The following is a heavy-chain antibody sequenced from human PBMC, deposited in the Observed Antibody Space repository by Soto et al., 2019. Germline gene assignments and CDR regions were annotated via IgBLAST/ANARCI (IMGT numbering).Heavy chain of an antibody. CDR1: GFTFSSYA. V-gene: IGHV3-30-3*01. CDR3: ARGGDGYNSNWDGMDV. CDR2: ISYDGSNK. D-gene: IGHD7-27*01. Sequence: PGGSLRLSCAASGFTFSSYAMHWVRQAPGKGLEWVAVISYDGSNKYYADSVKGRFTISRDNSKNTLYLQMNSLSAEDTAVYYCARGGDGYNSNWDGMDVWGQGTTVTVSS. J-gene: IGHJ6*02.